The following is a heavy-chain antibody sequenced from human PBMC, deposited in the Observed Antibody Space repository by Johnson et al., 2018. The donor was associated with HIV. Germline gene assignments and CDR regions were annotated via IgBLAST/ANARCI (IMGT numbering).Heavy chain of an antibody. CDR1: GFSFSLYW. Sequence: VQLVESGGGLVQPGGSLRLSCAVSGFSFSLYWMTWVRQAAGKGLVWVSAISGSGGSTYYADSVKGRFTVSRDNAKNSLYLQMNSLRAEDTAVYYCARSRPYEGVPAATGAFDIWGQGTMVTVSS. V-gene: IGHV3-21*03. CDR3: ARSRPYEGVPAATGAFDI. CDR2: ISGSGGST. J-gene: IGHJ3*02. D-gene: IGHD2-2*01.